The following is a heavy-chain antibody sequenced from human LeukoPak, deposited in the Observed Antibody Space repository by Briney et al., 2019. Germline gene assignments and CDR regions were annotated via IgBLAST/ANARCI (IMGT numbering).Heavy chain of an antibody. CDR3: AIQRIVQNWFDP. V-gene: IGHV1-69*13. J-gene: IGHJ5*02. Sequence: SVKVSCKASGGTFSSYALSWVRQAPGQGLEWMGGIIPIFGTANYAQKFQGRVTITADESTSTAYMELSSLRSEDTAVYYCAIQRIVQNWFDPWGQGTLVTVSS. CDR1: GGTFSSYA. CDR2: IIPIFGTA. D-gene: IGHD2/OR15-2a*01.